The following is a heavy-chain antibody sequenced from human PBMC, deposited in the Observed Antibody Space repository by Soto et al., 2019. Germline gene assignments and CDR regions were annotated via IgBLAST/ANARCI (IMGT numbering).Heavy chain of an antibody. V-gene: IGHV3-21*01. CDR2: ISSSSSYI. Sequence: GSLRLSCVASGFTFSSYSMNWVRQAPGKGLEWVSSISSSSSYIYYADSVKGRFTISRDNAKNSLYLQMNSLRAEDTAVYYCASIRIGYSYGYIYFDYWGQGTLVTVSS. D-gene: IGHD5-18*01. J-gene: IGHJ4*02. CDR3: ASIRIGYSYGYIYFDY. CDR1: GFTFSSYS.